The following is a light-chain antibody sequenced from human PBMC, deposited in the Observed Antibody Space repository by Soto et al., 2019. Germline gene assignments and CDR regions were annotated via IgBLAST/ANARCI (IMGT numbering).Light chain of an antibody. V-gene: IGKV1-33*01. J-gene: IGKJ2*01. CDR1: QDIGNY. Sequence: DIQMTQSPSSLSASVGDRVTITCQASQDIGNYLNWYQQTPGKAPKLLIYEASELQTGVPSRFSGGGSGTNFTLTISSLQSEDFASYYCQHYDNLVLYTFGQGTKLEIK. CDR2: EAS. CDR3: QHYDNLVLYT.